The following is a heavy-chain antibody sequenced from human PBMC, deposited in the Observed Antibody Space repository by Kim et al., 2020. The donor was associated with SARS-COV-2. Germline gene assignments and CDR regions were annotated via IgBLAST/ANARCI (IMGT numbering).Heavy chain of an antibody. J-gene: IGHJ6*02. D-gene: IGHD3-22*01. CDR2: ISDNGGRT. V-gene: IGHV3-23*01. CDR1: GLTFSSHA. CDR3: ATRGSSGYAPNYYGIDV. Sequence: GGSLRLSCVDSGLTFSSHAMSWVRQAPGKGLEWVSSISDNGGRTSYADSVRGRFTISRDNSKKTMWLQMTSLRAEDTAVYYCATRGSSGYAPNYYGIDVWGQGTTVTVSS.